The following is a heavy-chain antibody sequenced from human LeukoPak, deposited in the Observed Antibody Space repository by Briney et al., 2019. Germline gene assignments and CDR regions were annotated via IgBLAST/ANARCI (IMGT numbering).Heavy chain of an antibody. CDR3: AKVFAGSSWYYFDY. CDR1: GFTFSSYA. V-gene: IGHV3-23*01. J-gene: IGHJ4*02. Sequence: GGSLRLSCAASGFTFSSYAMSWVRQAPGKGLEWVSAISGSGGSTYYADSVKGRFTISRDNFKNTLYLQMNSLRAEDTAVYYCAKVFAGSSWYYFDYWGQGTLVTVSS. D-gene: IGHD6-13*01. CDR2: ISGSGGST.